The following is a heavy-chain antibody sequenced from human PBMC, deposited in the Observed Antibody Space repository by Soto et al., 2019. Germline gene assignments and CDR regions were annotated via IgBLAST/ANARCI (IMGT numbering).Heavy chain of an antibody. CDR2: FDPEDGET. Sequence: ASVKVSCKASGYTLTELSIHWVRQAPGKGLEWMGGFDPEDGETIYAQNFQGRVTMTEDTSADTAYMELSSLRSEDAAVYYCATRATVGIYYYYGLDVWGQGTTVTVSS. J-gene: IGHJ6*02. D-gene: IGHD4-17*01. CDR1: GYTLTELS. V-gene: IGHV1-24*01. CDR3: ATRATVGIYYYYGLDV.